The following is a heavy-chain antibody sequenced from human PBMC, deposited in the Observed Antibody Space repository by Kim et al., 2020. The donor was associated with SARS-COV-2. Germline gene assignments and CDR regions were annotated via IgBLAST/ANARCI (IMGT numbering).Heavy chain of an antibody. J-gene: IGHJ4*02. CDR2: IGKSGTDT. CDR1: GFTFSNSA. CDR3: AKRVPYYFDS. V-gene: IGHV3-23*05. Sequence: GGSLRLTCEASGFTFSNSAMSWVRQAPGKGLEWVSTIGKSGTDTFYVDSVKGRFTISRDNSKNTLFLQMNSLRAEDTAVYFCAKRVPYYFDSWGQGTLVSVSS.